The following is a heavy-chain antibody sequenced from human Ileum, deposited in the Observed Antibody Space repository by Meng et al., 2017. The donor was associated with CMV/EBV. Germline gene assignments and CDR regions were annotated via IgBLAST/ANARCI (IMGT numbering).Heavy chain of an antibody. J-gene: IGHJ5*02. D-gene: IGHD7-27*01. V-gene: IGHV1-2*02. CDR2: IIPTSGGT. CDR1: GYTFTDYF. CDR3: ARTRKTNSGPGPENS. Sequence: ASVKVSCKASGYTFTDYFIHWVRQAPGQGLEWMAYIIPTSGGTSSAEKFQGRVTVTRDSSVSTVYMALRNLRSDDTAVYYCARTRKTNSGPGPENSCGQGTLVVFSS.